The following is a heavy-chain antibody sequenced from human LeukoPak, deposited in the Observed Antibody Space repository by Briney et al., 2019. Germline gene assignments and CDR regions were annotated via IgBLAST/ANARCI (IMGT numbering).Heavy chain of an antibody. D-gene: IGHD4-17*01. J-gene: IGHJ4*02. CDR3: ARWTTAVTLDD. Sequence: GASVTVSCKASGYTFTGYYIHWVRQAPGQGLELMGWISPSSGVTNLAQKFQGRVTMTRDTPIATAYMELSGLTSDDTAIYYCARWTTAVTLDDWGQGTLVTDSS. CDR2: ISPSSGVT. CDR1: GYTFTGYY. V-gene: IGHV1-2*02.